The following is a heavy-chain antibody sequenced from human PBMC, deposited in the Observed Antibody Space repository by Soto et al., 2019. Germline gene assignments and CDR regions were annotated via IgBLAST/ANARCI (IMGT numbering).Heavy chain of an antibody. J-gene: IGHJ6*02. CDR3: ARADYDSSGYYSYYYYGMDV. CDR1: GFTFSSYG. CDR2: IWYDGSNK. V-gene: IGHV3-33*01. Sequence: GALRLSCAASGFTFSSYGMHWVRQAPGKGLEWVAVIWYDGSNKYYADSVKGRFTISRDNSKNTLYLQMNSLRAEDTAVYYCARADYDSSGYYSYYYYGMDVWGQGTTVTVSS. D-gene: IGHD3-22*01.